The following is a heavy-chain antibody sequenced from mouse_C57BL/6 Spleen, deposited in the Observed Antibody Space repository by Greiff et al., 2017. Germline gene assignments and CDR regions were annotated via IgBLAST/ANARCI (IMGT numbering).Heavy chain of an antibody. Sequence: EVNVVESGGGLVQPGGSLKLSCAASGFTFSDYYMYWVRQTPEKRLEWVAYISNGGGSTYYPDTVKGRFTISRDNAKNTLYLQMSRLKSEDTAMYYCARGDYWGQGTLVTVSA. CDR2: ISNGGGST. V-gene: IGHV5-12*01. CDR1: GFTFSDYY. J-gene: IGHJ3*01. CDR3: ARGDY.